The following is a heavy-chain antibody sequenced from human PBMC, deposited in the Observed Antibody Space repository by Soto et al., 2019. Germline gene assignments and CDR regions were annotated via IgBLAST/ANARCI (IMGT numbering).Heavy chain of an antibody. CDR1: GFTFTSSA. J-gene: IGHJ4*02. CDR2: IVVGSGNT. CDR3: AADVPYSYVFYFDY. V-gene: IGHV1-58*02. Sequence: ASVKVSCKASGFTFTSSAMQWVRQARGQRLEWIGWIVVGSGNTNYAQKFQERVTITRDMSTSTAYMELSSLRSEDTAVYYCAADVPYSYVFYFDYWGKETLATLSS. D-gene: IGHD5-18*01.